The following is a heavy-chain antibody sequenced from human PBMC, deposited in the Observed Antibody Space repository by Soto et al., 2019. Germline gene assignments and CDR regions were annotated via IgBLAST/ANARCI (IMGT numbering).Heavy chain of an antibody. Sequence: SETLSLTCTVSGGSLSSYYWSWIRQPPGKGLEWIGYISYSGSTNYNPSLKSRVTISVDTSKNQFFLKLSSVTAADTAVYYCAKINQKGFDPWGQGTLVTVSS. CDR2: ISYSGST. D-gene: IGHD2-2*01. V-gene: IGHV4-59*01. CDR3: AKINQKGFDP. CDR1: GGSLSSYY. J-gene: IGHJ5*02.